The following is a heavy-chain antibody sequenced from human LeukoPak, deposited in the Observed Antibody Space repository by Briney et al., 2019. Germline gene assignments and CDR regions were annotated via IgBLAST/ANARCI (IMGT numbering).Heavy chain of an antibody. Sequence: SETLSLTCTVSGDSITSASYYWSWIRQPAGKGLEWIGRIYTSGSTNYNPSLKSRVTISVDTSKNQFSLKLSSVTAADTAVYYCASTGGSYFDYWGQGTLVTVSS. J-gene: IGHJ4*02. CDR3: ASTGGSYFDY. D-gene: IGHD1-26*01. CDR1: GDSITSASYY. V-gene: IGHV4-61*02. CDR2: IYTSGST.